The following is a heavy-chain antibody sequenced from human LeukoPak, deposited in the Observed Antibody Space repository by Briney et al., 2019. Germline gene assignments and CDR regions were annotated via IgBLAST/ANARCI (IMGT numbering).Heavy chain of an antibody. CDR3: ARAYYDFALSSYATDV. Sequence: ASVKVSCKASGYTFTSRGISWVRQAPGQGLEWMGWISAYNGNTKYAQKFQGRVTMTTDTSTSTAYMELRSLRSDDTAVYFCARAYYDFALSSYATDVWGQGTTVTVSS. CDR2: ISAYNGNT. V-gene: IGHV1-18*01. CDR1: GYTFTSRG. D-gene: IGHD3-3*01. J-gene: IGHJ6*02.